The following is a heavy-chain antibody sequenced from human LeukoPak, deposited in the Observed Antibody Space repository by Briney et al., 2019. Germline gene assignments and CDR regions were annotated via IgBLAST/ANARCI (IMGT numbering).Heavy chain of an antibody. Sequence: SETLSLTCAVYGGSFSGYYWSWIRQPPGKGLEWSGEINHSGSTNYNPSLKSRVTISVDTSKNQFSLKLSSVTAADTAVYYCARGYSYGNYYMDVWGKGTTVTVSS. CDR3: ARGYSYGNYYMDV. J-gene: IGHJ6*03. CDR2: INHSGST. CDR1: GGSFSGYY. V-gene: IGHV4-34*01. D-gene: IGHD5-18*01.